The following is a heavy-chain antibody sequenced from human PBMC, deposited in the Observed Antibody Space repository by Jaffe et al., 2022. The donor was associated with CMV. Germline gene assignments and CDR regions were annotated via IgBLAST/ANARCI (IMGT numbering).Heavy chain of an antibody. CDR1: GGSISSYY. V-gene: IGHV4-59*01. CDR3: ARGGSYYRVDYFDY. Sequence: QVQLQESGPGLVKPSETLSLTCTVSGGSISSYYWSWIRQPPGKGLEWIGYIYYSGSTNYNPSLKSRVTISVDTSKNQFSLKLSSVTAADTAVYYCARGGSYYRVDYFDYWGQGTLVTVSS. J-gene: IGHJ4*02. D-gene: IGHD1-26*01. CDR2: IYYSGST.